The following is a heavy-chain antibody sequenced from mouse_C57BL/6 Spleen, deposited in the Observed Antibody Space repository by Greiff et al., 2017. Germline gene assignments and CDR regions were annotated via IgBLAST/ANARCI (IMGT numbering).Heavy chain of an antibody. Sequence: QVQLQQSGAELARPGASVKLSCKASGYTFTSYGISWVKQRTGQGLEWIGEIYPRSGNTYYNERFKGKATLTADKSSSTAYMELRSLTSEDSAVYFCASYYGSSDFDYWGQGTTLTVSS. J-gene: IGHJ2*01. CDR2: IYPRSGNT. CDR1: GYTFTSYG. D-gene: IGHD1-1*01. V-gene: IGHV1-81*01. CDR3: ASYYGSSDFDY.